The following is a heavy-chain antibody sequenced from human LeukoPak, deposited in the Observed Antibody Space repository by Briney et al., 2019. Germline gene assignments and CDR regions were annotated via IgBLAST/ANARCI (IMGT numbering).Heavy chain of an antibody. CDR2: IIPILGIA. CDR1: GGTFSSYA. V-gene: IGHV1-69*04. D-gene: IGHD6-19*01. CDR3: ARDFRVRYSSGPDY. Sequence: GASVKVSCKASGGTFSSYAISWVRQAPGQGLEWMGRIIPILGIANYAQKFQGRVTMTRDTSTSTVYMELSSLRSEDTAVYYCARDFRVRYSSGPDYWGQGTLVTVSS. J-gene: IGHJ4*02.